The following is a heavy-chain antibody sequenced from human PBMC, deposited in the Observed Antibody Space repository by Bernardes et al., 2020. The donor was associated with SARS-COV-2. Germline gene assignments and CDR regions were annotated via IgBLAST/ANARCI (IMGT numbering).Heavy chain of an antibody. D-gene: IGHD2-15*01. CDR3: TRGFGGWSGGTCYRGCY. CDR1: GYTFTSYD. J-gene: IGHJ4*02. CDR2: LNPNSGNT. Sequence: ASVKVSSKASGYTFTSYDFSWVLQPTGQGLQWMGWLNPNSGNTGYAQKLQGRVTMTRNTSISTAYMELSSLRSEDTAVYYCTRGFGGWSGGTCYRGCYWGQGTLVAVSS. V-gene: IGHV1-8*01.